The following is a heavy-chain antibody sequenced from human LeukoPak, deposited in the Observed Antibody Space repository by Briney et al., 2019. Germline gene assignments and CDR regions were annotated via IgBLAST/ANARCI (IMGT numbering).Heavy chain of an antibody. CDR1: GGSISNYY. Sequence: SETLSLTCTASGGSISNYYRSWIRQPPGRRLEWVGYIYNSGSTNYNPSLESRVTISVDTSKKQSSLKLINVTDADATGYQCARRRLWDAFDIWGQGTVVTVSS. D-gene: IGHD2/OR15-2a*01. V-gene: IGHV4-59*01. CDR3: ARRRLWDAFDI. J-gene: IGHJ3*02. CDR2: IYNSGST.